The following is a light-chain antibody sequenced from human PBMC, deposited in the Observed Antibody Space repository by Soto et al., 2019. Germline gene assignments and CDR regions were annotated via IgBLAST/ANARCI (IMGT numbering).Light chain of an antibody. CDR2: DAS. J-gene: IGKJ5*01. Sequence: EIVMTQSPATLSVSPGERATLSCRAIQSVSSNFAWYQQKPGQAPRLLIYDASTRATGIPARFSGSGSGTEFTLTISRLEPEDFAVYYCQQRRSWPPTITFGQGTRLEIK. CDR3: QQRRSWPPTIT. CDR1: QSVSSN. V-gene: IGKV3-15*01.